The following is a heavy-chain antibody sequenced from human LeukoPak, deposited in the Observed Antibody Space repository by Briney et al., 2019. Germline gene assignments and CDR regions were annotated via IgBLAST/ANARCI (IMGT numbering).Heavy chain of an antibody. CDR3: ARKTYCSGGRCYGENWFDP. D-gene: IGHD2-15*01. CDR1: GGSISGYH. CDR2: IFYTGNA. V-gene: IGHV4-59*08. J-gene: IGHJ5*02. Sequence: SETLSLTCTVTGGSISGYHWNWIRLSPGKGLEWIANIFYTGNADYNPSLESRVTISVDTSKNEIYLTLSSVTAADTAIYYCARKTYCSGGRCYGENWFDPWGQGTLVTVSS.